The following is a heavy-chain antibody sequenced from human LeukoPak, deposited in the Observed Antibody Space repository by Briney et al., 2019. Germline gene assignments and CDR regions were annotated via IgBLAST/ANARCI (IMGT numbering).Heavy chain of an antibody. CDR2: ISGPSQSI. Sequence: GGSLRLSCVASGLTFSSYNMIGLREAPGKGLEWVSYISGPSQSIYYAESVKGRFTISRDNAKNSLYLQMNSLRDEDTAVYYCARDDDMLPEKRHGDSWGQGTLVTVSS. CDR1: GLTFSSYN. CDR3: ARDDDMLPEKRHGDS. D-gene: IGHD3-9*01. J-gene: IGHJ5*01. V-gene: IGHV3-48*02.